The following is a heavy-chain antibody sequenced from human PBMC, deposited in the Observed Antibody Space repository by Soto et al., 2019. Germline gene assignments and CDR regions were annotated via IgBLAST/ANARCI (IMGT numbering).Heavy chain of an antibody. J-gene: IGHJ4*02. Sequence: EVQLLESGGGLVQPGGSLRLSCAASGFTFGSYAMSWVRQAPGKGLEWVSLISGTGDSSEYANSVKGRFTISRDYSKTTVFLQMNSLRAEDTAVYFCARVGGTGGYTYGLDYWGQGTLVTVSS. V-gene: IGHV3-23*01. CDR3: ARVGGTGGYTYGLDY. CDR1: GFTFGSYA. CDR2: ISGTGDSS. D-gene: IGHD5-18*01.